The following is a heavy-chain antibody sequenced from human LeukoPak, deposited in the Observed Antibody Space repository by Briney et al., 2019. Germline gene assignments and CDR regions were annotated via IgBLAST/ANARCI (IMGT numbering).Heavy chain of an antibody. Sequence: ASVKVSCKASGGTFSSYAISWVRQAPGQGLEWMGWISAYNGNTNYAQKLQGRVTMTTDTSTSTAYMELRSLRSDDTAVYYCARDPPYYDSSGYYYYGMDVWGQGTTVTVSS. CDR2: ISAYNGNT. D-gene: IGHD3-22*01. CDR3: ARDPPYYDSSGYYYYGMDV. V-gene: IGHV1-18*01. CDR1: GGTFSSYA. J-gene: IGHJ6*02.